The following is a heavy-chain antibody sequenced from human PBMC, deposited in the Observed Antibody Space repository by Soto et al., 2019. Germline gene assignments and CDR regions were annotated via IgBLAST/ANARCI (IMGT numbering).Heavy chain of an antibody. D-gene: IGHD2-15*01. Sequence: SXTLSLTCIVSGGSMSSYYWSWIRQPPVNGLEWIGYIYYSGSTNYNPSLKSRVTISVDTSKNQFSLKLSSVTAAATAVYYCAGTRGYCSGGSCPTVVDYWGQGTLVTVSS. CDR3: AGTRGYCSGGSCPTVVDY. CDR1: GGSMSSYY. CDR2: IYYSGST. J-gene: IGHJ4*02. V-gene: IGHV4-59*01.